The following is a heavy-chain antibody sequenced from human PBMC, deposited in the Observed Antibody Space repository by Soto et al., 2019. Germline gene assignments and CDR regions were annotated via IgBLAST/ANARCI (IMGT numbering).Heavy chain of an antibody. J-gene: IGHJ4*02. CDR3: ATFRITMVRGVTIDS. CDR1: GFTFSSYA. Sequence: EVQLWEAGGGLVQPGGSLRLSCEAAGFTFSSYAMGWVRQAPGKGVEWVSTISASSHDTYYADSVKGRFTLSRDNSKNTLYVQINRLRAEDTAIYYCATFRITMVRGVTIDSWGQGTLVTFSS. V-gene: IGHV3-23*01. D-gene: IGHD3-10*01. CDR2: ISASSHDT.